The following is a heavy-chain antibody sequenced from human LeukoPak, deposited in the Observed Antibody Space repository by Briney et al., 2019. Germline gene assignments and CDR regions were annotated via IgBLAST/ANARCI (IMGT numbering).Heavy chain of an antibody. V-gene: IGHV4-39*01. J-gene: IGHJ4*02. CDR3: ARLSSMVGFDY. D-gene: IGHD3-10*02. Sequence: SETLSLTCTVSGGSISSSSYYWGWIRQPPGKGLEWIGSIYYSGSTCYNPSLKSRVTISVDTSKNQFSLKLSSVTAADTAVYYCARLSSMVGFDYWGQGTLVTVSS. CDR1: GGSISSSSYY. CDR2: IYYSGST.